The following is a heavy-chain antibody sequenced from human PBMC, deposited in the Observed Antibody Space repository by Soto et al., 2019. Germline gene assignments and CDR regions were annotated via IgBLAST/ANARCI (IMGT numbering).Heavy chain of an antibody. CDR2: INHSGST. J-gene: IGHJ4*02. D-gene: IGHD3-10*01. CDR3: ARGLMGYYGSGSYYRTFHY. Sequence: LSLTCAVYGGSFSGYYWSWIRQPPGKGLEWIGEINHSGSTNYNPSLKSRVTISVDTSKNQFSLKLSSVTAADTAVYYCARGLMGYYGSGSYYRTFHYCDKGTLVTVCS. CDR1: GGSFSGYY. V-gene: IGHV4-34*01.